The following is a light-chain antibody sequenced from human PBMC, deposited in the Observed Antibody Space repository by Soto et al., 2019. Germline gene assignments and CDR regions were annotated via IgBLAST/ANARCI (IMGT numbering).Light chain of an antibody. J-gene: IGKJ1*01. CDR2: DAS. CDR3: QQYSQQYSTYLWT. Sequence: DIQMTQFPSTLSAYVGDSVTITCRASQSISSWLAWYQQKPGKAPKLLIYDASTPERGVPSRFRGSGFGTEFTLTISNLQPDDFATYYCQQYSQQYSTYLWTFGQGTKVEIK. CDR1: QSISSW. V-gene: IGKV1-5*01.